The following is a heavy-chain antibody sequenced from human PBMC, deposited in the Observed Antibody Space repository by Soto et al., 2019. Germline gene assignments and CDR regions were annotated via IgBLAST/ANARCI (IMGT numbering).Heavy chain of an antibody. CDR1: GGTFSSYT. V-gene: IGHV1-69*02. CDR2: IIPILGIA. D-gene: IGHD1-26*01. Sequence: SVKVSCKASGGTFSSYTISWVRQAPGQGLEWMGRIIPILGIANYAQKFQGRVTMTRNTSISTADMELSSLRSEDTAVYYCARGRRMDGRVRRKYYYYMDVWGKGPTVTVSS. J-gene: IGHJ6*03. CDR3: ARGRRMDGRVRRKYYYYMDV.